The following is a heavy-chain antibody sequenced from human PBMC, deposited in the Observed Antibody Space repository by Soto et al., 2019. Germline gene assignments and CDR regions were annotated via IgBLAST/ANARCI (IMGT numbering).Heavy chain of an antibody. Sequence: QVQLVQSGAEVKKPGASVKVSCKASGYTFTSYDINWVRQATGQGLEWMGWMNPNSGNTGYAQKFQGRVTMTRNTAISTAYMELTSLRSEDTAVYYCARSPACSTCYTDIYYWGQGTLVTVSS. CDR3: ARSPACSTCYTDIYY. CDR1: GYTFTSYD. D-gene: IGHD2-2*02. CDR2: MNPNSGNT. V-gene: IGHV1-8*01. J-gene: IGHJ4*02.